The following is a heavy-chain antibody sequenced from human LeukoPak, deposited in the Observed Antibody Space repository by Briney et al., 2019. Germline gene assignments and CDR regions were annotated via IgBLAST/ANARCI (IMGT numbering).Heavy chain of an antibody. D-gene: IGHD5-24*01. CDR1: GFTVSSNY. CDR3: ATESRDGYNFDY. Sequence: GGSLRLSCAASGFTVSSNYMSWVRQAPGKGLDWVSVIYSGGSTYYADSVKGRFTISRDNSKNTLYLQMNSLRAEDTAVYYCATESRDGYNFDYWGQGTLVSVSS. CDR2: IYSGGST. J-gene: IGHJ4*02. V-gene: IGHV3-53*01.